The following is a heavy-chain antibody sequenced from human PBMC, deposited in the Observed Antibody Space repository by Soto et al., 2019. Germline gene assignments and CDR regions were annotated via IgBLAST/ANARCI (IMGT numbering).Heavy chain of an antibody. CDR2: INGANGNT. J-gene: IGHJ6*02. CDR1: GYSFRTYS. V-gene: IGHV1-3*01. Sequence: QVQVVQSGAEVKKPGASVKVSCKASGYSFRTYSMHCVRQAPGQGLEWMGWINGANGNTRYSQKFNDRVSISRDTPASTGYMELSSLRSEDTAVYYCARGKGMAENYYYHGMDVWRPGTTVIVSS. CDR3: ARGKGMAENYYYHGMDV.